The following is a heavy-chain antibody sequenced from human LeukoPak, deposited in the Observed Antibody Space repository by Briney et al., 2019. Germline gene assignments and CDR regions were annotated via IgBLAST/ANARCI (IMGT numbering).Heavy chain of an antibody. CDR2: IKQDGSEK. J-gene: IGHJ4*02. D-gene: IGHD2-2*01. CDR3: ARDQRYCSSSSCPWEPFDY. Sequence: GGSLRLSWVASGFSFGSYWMAWVRQAPGKGLEWVANIKQDGSEKYYVDSVKGRFTISRDNAKNSLYLQMNSLRAEDTAVYYCARDQRYCSSSSCPWEPFDYWGQGTLVTVSS. V-gene: IGHV3-7*05. CDR1: GFSFGSYW.